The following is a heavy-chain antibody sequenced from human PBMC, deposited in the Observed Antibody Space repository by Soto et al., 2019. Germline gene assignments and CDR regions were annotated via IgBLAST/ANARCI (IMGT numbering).Heavy chain of an antibody. CDR3: ARDNGIAGSFDP. J-gene: IGHJ5*02. CDR2: ISSSSSYI. Sequence: GGSLRLSCAASGFTFSSYSMNWVRQAPGKGLEWVSSISSSSSYIYYADSVKGRFTISRDNAKNSLYLQMNSLRAEDTSVYYCARDNGIAGSFDPWGQGTLVTVSS. V-gene: IGHV3-21*01. D-gene: IGHD6-13*01. CDR1: GFTFSSYS.